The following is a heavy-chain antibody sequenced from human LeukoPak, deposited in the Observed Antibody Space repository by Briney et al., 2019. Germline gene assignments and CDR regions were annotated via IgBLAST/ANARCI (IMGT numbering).Heavy chain of an antibody. V-gene: IGHV3-48*03. CDR2: IGNSGSTI. Sequence: GGSLRLSCAASGFTFSSYEMNWVRQAPGKGLEWVSYIGNSGSTINYADSVKGRFTISRDNAKNSLYLQMNSLKAEDTAVYYCARGVESITMVRGVAMPIHYFDSWGQGTLVAVSS. J-gene: IGHJ4*02. D-gene: IGHD3-10*01. CDR1: GFTFSSYE. CDR3: ARGVESITMVRGVAMPIHYFDS.